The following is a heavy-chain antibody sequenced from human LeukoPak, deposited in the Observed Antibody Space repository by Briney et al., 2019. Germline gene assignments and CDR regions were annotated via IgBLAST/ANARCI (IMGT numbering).Heavy chain of an antibody. J-gene: IGHJ3*02. CDR2: INPSGGST. Sequence: ASVKVSCKASGYTFTSYYMHWVRQAPGQGLEWMGIINPSGGSTSYAQKFQGRVTLTRDTSISTAYMELSRLRSDDTAVYYCASPLAAAADAFDIWGQGTMVTVSS. CDR3: ASPLAAAADAFDI. CDR1: GYTFTSYY. D-gene: IGHD6-13*01. V-gene: IGHV1-46*01.